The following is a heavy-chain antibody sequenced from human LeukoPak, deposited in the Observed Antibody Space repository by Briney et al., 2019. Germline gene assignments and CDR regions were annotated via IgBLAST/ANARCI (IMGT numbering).Heavy chain of an antibody. V-gene: IGHV3-53*01. J-gene: IGHJ4*02. Sequence: GGSLRLSCAASGFTVSNNYMSWVRQAPGKGLEWGTVIYSDGSTYYADSVKGRFTISRDNSKSTVFLQMNSLRAEDTAVYYCARIYHWGQGTLVTVSS. D-gene: IGHD5-12*01. CDR2: IYSDGST. CDR1: GFTVSNNY. CDR3: ARIYH.